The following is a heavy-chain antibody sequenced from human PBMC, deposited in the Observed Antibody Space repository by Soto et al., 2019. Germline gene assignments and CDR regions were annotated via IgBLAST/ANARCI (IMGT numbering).Heavy chain of an antibody. CDR1: GGSVSSGSYY. CDR2: IYYSGST. D-gene: IGHD5-12*01. Sequence: QVQLQESGPGLVKPSETLSLTCTVSGGSVSSGSYYWSWIRQPPGKGLEWIGYIYYSGSTNYNPSLKSRVTISVDTSKNQFSLKLSSVTAADTAVYYCALIVATMPFDYWGQGTLVTVSS. V-gene: IGHV4-61*01. CDR3: ALIVATMPFDY. J-gene: IGHJ4*02.